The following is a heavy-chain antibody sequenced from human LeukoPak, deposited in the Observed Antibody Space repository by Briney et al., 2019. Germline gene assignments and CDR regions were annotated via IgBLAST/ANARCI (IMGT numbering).Heavy chain of an antibody. CDR3: GYYDSSGSQTDY. V-gene: IGHV3-74*01. D-gene: IGHD3-22*01. CDR2: INSDGSST. Sequence: GGSLRLSCAASGFTFSSYWMHWVRHPPGKGLVWVSCINSDGSSTNYAYSVKGRFTTSRDNSKNTLYLQMKSLRVEDTAVYYCGYYDSSGSQTDYWGQGTLVTVSS. J-gene: IGHJ4*02. CDR1: GFTFSSYW.